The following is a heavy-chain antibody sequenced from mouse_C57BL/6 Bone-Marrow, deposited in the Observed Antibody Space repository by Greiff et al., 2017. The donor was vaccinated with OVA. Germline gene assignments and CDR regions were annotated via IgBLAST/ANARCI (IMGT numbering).Heavy chain of an antibody. CDR1: GFNIKDDY. J-gene: IGHJ3*01. V-gene: IGHV14-4*01. Sequence: EVQLQQSGAELVRPGASVKLSCTASGFNIKDDYMHWVKQRPEQGLEWIGWIDPENGDTEYASKFQGKATITADTSSNTAYLQLSSLTSEDTAVYYCTRGYDYDGAWFAYWGQGTLVTVAA. CDR2: IDPENGDT. D-gene: IGHD2-4*01. CDR3: TRGYDYDGAWFAY.